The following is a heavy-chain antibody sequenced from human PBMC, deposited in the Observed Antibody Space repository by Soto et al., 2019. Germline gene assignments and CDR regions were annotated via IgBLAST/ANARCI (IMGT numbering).Heavy chain of an antibody. D-gene: IGHD3-10*01. V-gene: IGHV1-8*01. J-gene: IGHJ4*02. Sequence: QVQLVQSGAEVKKPGASVKVSCKASGYTFTSYDINWVRQATGQGLEWMGWMNPNSGNTGYAQKFKGRVTMTRNTSISTAYMELSSLRSEDTAVYYCARGLDSVRANPPPPDYWGQGTLVTVSS. CDR2: MNPNSGNT. CDR1: GYTFTSYD. CDR3: ARGLDSVRANPPPPDY.